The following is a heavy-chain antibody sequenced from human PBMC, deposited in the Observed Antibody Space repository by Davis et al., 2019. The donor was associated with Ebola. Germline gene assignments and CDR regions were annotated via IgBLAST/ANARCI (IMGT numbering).Heavy chain of an antibody. J-gene: IGHJ6*02. V-gene: IGHV4-34*01. Sequence: MPSETLSLTCAVYGGSFSGYYWSWIRQPPGKGLEWIGEINHSGSTNYNPSLKSRVTISVDTSKNQFSLKLSSVTAADTAVYYCARATYYDFWSGYYPADYYYYGMDVWGQGTTVTVSS. CDR3: ARATYYDFWSGYYPADYYYYGMDV. CDR2: INHSGST. CDR1: GGSFSGYY. D-gene: IGHD3-3*01.